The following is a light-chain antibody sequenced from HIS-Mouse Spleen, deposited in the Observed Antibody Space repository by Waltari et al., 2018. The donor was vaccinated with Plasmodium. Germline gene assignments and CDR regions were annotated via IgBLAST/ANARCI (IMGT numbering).Light chain of an antibody. CDR1: SSDVGSYNL. CDR3: CSYAGSSYV. CDR2: EGS. V-gene: IGLV2-23*01. Sequence: QSALTQPASVSGSPGQSITISCTGTSSDVGSYNLVSWYQQHPGKAPKHMIYEGSKRPSGVSNRFSGSKSGNTASLTISGLQAEDEADYYCCSYAGSSYVFGTGTKVTVL. J-gene: IGLJ1*01.